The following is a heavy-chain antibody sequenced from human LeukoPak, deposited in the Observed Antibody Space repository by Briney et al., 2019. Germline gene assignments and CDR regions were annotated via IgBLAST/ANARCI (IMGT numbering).Heavy chain of an antibody. CDR1: GFTFSSYA. Sequence: PGGSLRLSCAASGFTFSSYAMHWVRQAPGKGLEWVAVISYDGSNKYYADSVKGRFTISRDNSKNTLYLQMNSLRAEDTAVYYCATPYRGYCSGGSCYSFDYWGQGTLVTVSS. J-gene: IGHJ4*02. D-gene: IGHD2-15*01. CDR3: ATPYRGYCSGGSCYSFDY. CDR2: ISYDGSNK. V-gene: IGHV3-30-3*01.